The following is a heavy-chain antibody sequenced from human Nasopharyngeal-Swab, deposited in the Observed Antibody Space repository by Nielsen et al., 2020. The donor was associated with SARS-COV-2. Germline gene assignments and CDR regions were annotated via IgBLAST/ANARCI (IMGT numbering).Heavy chain of an antibody. CDR1: SGSISSYY. V-gene: IGHV4-59*01. Sequence: SETLSLTCTVSSGSISSYYWSWIRQPPGKGLEWIGYIYYSGSTNYNPSLKSRVTISVDTSKNQFSLKLSSVTAADTAVYYCARGRELFNYYYYGMDVWGQGTTVTVSS. J-gene: IGHJ6*02. D-gene: IGHD1-26*01. CDR2: IYYSGST. CDR3: ARGRELFNYYYYGMDV.